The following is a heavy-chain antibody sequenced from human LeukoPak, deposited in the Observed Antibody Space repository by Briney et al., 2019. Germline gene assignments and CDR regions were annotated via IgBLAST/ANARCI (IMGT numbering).Heavy chain of an antibody. CDR2: FDPEDGET. CDR1: GYTLTELS. Sequence: ASVKVSCKVSGYTLTELSMHWVRQAPGKGLEWMGGFDPEDGETIYAQKFQGRVTMTEDTSTDTAYMELRSLRSEDRAVYYCARGADFSSGYSDYWGQGTLVSVSS. V-gene: IGHV1-24*01. J-gene: IGHJ4*02. CDR3: ARGADFSSGYSDY. D-gene: IGHD3-3*01.